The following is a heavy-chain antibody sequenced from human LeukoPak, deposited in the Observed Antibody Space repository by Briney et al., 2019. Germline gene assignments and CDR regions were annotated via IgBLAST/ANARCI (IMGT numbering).Heavy chain of an antibody. V-gene: IGHV1-18*01. J-gene: IGHJ5*02. CDR3: ARDQGYCSSTSCYPDWFDP. Sequence: ASVTVSCKASGYTFTSYGISWVRQAPGQGLEWMGWISAYNGNTNYAQKLQGRVTMTTDTSTSTAYMELRSLRSDDTAVYYCARDQGYCSSTSCYPDWFDPWGQGTLVTVSS. CDR2: ISAYNGNT. D-gene: IGHD2-2*01. CDR1: GYTFTSYG.